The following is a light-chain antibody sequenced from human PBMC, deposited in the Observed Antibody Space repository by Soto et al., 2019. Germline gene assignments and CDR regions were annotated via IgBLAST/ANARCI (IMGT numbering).Light chain of an antibody. J-gene: IGKJ4*01. CDR2: GAS. CDR3: QQYGSSLVT. V-gene: IGKV3-20*01. CDR1: QSVSSSY. Sequence: EIVLTQSPGTLSLSPGERATLSCRASQSVSSSYLAWYQQKPGQAPRLLIYGASIRATGIPDRFSGSGSGTDFTLTISRLEPEDFAVYYCQQYGSSLVTFGGGTKVEIK.